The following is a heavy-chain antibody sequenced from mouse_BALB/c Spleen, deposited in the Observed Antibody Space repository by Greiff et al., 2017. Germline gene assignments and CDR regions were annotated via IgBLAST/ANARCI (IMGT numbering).Heavy chain of an antibody. CDR1: GFTFSSYA. D-gene: IGHD1-1*01. J-gene: IGHJ1*01. CDR3: ASTVVAHWYFDV. CDR2: ISSGGSYT. V-gene: IGHV5-9-3*01. Sequence: EVKLMESGGGLVKPGGSLKLSCAASGFTFSSYAMSWVRQTPEKRLEWVATISSGGSYTYYPDSVKGRFTISRDNAKNTLYLQMSSLRSEDTAMYYCASTVVAHWYFDVWGAGTTVTVSS.